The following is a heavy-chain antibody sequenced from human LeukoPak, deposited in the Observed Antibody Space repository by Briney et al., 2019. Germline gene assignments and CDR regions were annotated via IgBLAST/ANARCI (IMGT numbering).Heavy chain of an antibody. Sequence: QAGTSLRLSCAASGFIFSHYAMHWVRQAPGKGLEWVAVIWYDGSHDTYTDSVKGRFTVSRDNFKNALHLQMNSLRVEDTAVYYCAKEGDYCSSSGCHKRGIDYWGQGTLVTVSS. CDR3: AKEGDYCSSSGCHKRGIDY. D-gene: IGHD2-2*01. CDR2: IWYDGSHD. J-gene: IGHJ4*02. CDR1: GFIFSHYA. V-gene: IGHV3-33*06.